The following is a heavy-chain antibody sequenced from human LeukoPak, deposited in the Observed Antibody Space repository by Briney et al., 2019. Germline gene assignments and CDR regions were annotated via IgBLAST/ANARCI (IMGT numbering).Heavy chain of an antibody. J-gene: IGHJ1*01. D-gene: IGHD4-17*01. CDR1: GGSISSSSYY. CDR2: IYYSGST. Sequence: PSETLSLTCTVSGGSISSSSYYWGWIRQPPGKGLEWIGSIYYSGSTYYNPSLKSRVTISVDTSKNQFSLKLSSVTAADTAVYYCARGTGTSYPFWGQGTLVTVSS. CDR3: ARGTGTSYPF. V-gene: IGHV4-39*07.